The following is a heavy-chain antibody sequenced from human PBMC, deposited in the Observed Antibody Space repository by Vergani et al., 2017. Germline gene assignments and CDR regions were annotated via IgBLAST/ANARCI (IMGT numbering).Heavy chain of an antibody. D-gene: IGHD5-18*01. CDR1: GFTFTNFA. CDR2: ITYNGGRT. CDR3: AELYGDDGYSPC. Sequence: EVQLLESGGNLVQPGGSLRLSCAASGFTFTNFAMTWVRQAPGEGLEWVSTITYNGGRTYYADSVTGRFTISRDDSENTLYLQMSSLRVEDTAMYYCAELYGDDGYSPCWGQGTLVTVSS. J-gene: IGHJ4*02. V-gene: IGHV3-23*01.